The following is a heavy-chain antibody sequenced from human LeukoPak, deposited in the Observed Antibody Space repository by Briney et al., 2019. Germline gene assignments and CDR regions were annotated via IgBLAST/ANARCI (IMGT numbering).Heavy chain of an antibody. J-gene: IGHJ4*02. V-gene: IGHV3-66*01. D-gene: IGHD5-12*01. CDR2: IYSGGNT. CDR1: GFAVIDNY. Sequence: PGGSLRLSCAASGFAVIDNYMNSVRQAPGKGLEWVAVIYSGGNTYYADSVAGRFTISRDTATNTVYLQMNSLRADDTAVYYCAREDSGYGLHLDYWGQGTLVTVSS. CDR3: AREDSGYGLHLDY.